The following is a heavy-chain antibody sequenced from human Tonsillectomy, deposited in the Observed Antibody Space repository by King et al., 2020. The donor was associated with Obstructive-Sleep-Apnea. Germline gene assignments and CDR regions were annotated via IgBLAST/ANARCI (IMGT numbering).Heavy chain of an antibody. CDR1: GFTFSSYA. Sequence: VQLVESGGGVVQPGRSLRLSCAASGFTFSSYAMYWVRQAPGKGLEWVAVTSYDGSNKYYADSVKGRFTISRDNSKNTLYLQMNSLRAEDTAVYYCARKDDYVWGSYRDWYFDLWGRGTLVTVSS. D-gene: IGHD3-16*02. CDR2: TSYDGSNK. J-gene: IGHJ2*01. V-gene: IGHV3-30-3*01. CDR3: ARKDDYVWGSYRDWYFDL.